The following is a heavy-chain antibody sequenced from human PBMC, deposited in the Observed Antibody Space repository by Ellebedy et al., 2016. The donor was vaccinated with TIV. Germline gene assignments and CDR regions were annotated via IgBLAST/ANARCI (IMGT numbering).Heavy chain of an antibody. J-gene: IGHJ4*02. Sequence: SGPTLVKPTRTLTLTCTFSGFSLTTSGVGVGWVRQPPGKALEWLALIFWNDDKRYSPSLKSRLTITKDTSKNQVVLTMTNMDPVDTATYFCARGSLDYWGQGTLVTVSS. CDR1: GFSLTTSGVG. CDR2: IFWNDDK. CDR3: ARGSLDY. V-gene: IGHV2-5*01. D-gene: IGHD2-15*01.